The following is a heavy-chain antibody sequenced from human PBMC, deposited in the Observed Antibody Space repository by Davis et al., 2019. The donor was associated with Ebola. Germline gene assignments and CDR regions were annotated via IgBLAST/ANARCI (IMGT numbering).Heavy chain of an antibody. CDR2: IYPGDSDT. J-gene: IGHJ4*02. V-gene: IGHV5-51*01. CDR3: ARLDGPYSSSPWYFDY. D-gene: IGHD6-6*01. CDR1: GDSFTSYW. Sequence: GGSLRLSCKDSGDSFTSYWIGWVRQLPGKGLEWMGIIYPGDSDTRYSPSFQGQVTISADKSISTAYLQWSSLKASDTAMYYCARLDGPYSSSPWYFDYWGQGTLVTVSS.